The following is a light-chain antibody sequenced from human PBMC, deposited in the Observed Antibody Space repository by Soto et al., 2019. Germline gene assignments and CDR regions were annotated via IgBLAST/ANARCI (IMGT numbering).Light chain of an antibody. CDR3: QQYNSYWT. CDR2: DAS. CDR1: QDSSKY. V-gene: IGKV1-9*01. J-gene: IGKJ1*01. Sequence: IQLTQSPGSRCSSFVDIVTITCRTSQDSSKYLAWYQQKPGKAPNLLIYDASTLHSGVPSRFSGSGSGTEFTLTISSLQPDDFATYYCQQYNSYWTFGQGTKVDIK.